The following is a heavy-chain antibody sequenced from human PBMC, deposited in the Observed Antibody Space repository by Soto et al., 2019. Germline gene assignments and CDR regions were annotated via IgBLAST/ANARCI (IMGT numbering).Heavy chain of an antibody. D-gene: IGHD2-2*01. CDR3: AKEGTSCYDCDYYYYGMDV. Sequence: QVQLVESGGGVVQPGRSLRLSCAASGFTFSSYGMHWVRQAPGKGLEWVAVISYDGSNKYYADSVKGRFTISRDNSKNXLXXQMNSLRAEDTAVYYCAKEGTSCYDCDYYYYGMDVWGQGTTVTVSS. CDR2: ISYDGSNK. CDR1: GFTFSSYG. V-gene: IGHV3-30*18. J-gene: IGHJ6*02.